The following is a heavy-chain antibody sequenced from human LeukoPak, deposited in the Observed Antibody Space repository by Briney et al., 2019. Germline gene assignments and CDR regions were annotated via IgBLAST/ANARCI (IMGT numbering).Heavy chain of an antibody. CDR1: GYTFTSYY. V-gene: IGHV1-46*01. Sequence: GASVKVSCKASGYTFTSYYMHWVRQAPGQGLEWMGIINPSGGSTSYAQKFQGRVTMTRDTSTSTVYMELSSLRSEDTAVYYCARDPHYDFWSGYYLNYYCGMDVWGQGTTVTVSS. J-gene: IGHJ6*02. CDR2: INPSGGST. CDR3: ARDPHYDFWSGYYLNYYCGMDV. D-gene: IGHD3-3*01.